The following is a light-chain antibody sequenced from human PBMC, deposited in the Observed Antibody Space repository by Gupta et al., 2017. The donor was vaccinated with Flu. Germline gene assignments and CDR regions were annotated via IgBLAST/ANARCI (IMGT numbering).Light chain of an antibody. J-gene: IGKJ1*01. V-gene: IGKV1-17*01. CDR2: AAS. CDR3: LQHNTYPWT. Sequence: DIQMTQSPSSLSASVGDRITITCRASQGIKDDVCWYQQKPGKAPRRLIYAASSLQRGVPARFSGSGSGTEFTLTIISLQPEDFATYYCLQHNTYPWTFGQGTKVDMK. CDR1: QGIKDD.